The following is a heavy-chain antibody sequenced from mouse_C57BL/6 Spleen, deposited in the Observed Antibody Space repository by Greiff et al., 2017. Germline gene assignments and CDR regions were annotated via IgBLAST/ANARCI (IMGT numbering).Heavy chain of an antibody. D-gene: IGHD2-1*01. CDR1: GFTFSSYT. Sequence: EVQLVESGGGLVKPGGSLKLSCAASGFTFSSYTMSWVRQTPEKRLEWVATISGGGGNTYYPDSVKGRFTISRDNAKNTLYLQMSSLRSEDTALYYCASYYGNYEFAYWGQGTLVTVSA. CDR2: ISGGGGNT. CDR3: ASYYGNYEFAY. J-gene: IGHJ3*01. V-gene: IGHV5-9*01.